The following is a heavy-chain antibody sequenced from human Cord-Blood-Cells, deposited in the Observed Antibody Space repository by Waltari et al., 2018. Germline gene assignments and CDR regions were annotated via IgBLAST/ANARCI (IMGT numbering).Heavy chain of an antibody. CDR3: ARARGRTYYDFWSG. CDR1: GGSFSGYS. CDR2: INHSGST. Sequence: QVQLQQWGAGLLKPSETLSLTCAVYGGSFSGYSWSWIRQPPGKGLEWIGEINHSGSTNYNPSLKSRVTISVDTSKNQFSLKLSSVTAADTAVYYCARARGRTYYDFWSGWGQGTTVTVSS. V-gene: IGHV4-34*01. J-gene: IGHJ6*02. D-gene: IGHD3-3*01.